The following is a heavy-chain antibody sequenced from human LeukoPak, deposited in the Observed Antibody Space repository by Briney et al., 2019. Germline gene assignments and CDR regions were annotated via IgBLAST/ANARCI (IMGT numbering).Heavy chain of an antibody. J-gene: IGHJ4*02. V-gene: IGHV3-66*04. CDR1: GFTVSSNY. D-gene: IGHD2-2*01. CDR3: ARLPAYCSSTSCYYDY. Sequence: GGSLRLSCAASGFTVSSNYMSWVRQAPGKGLEWVSVTYTDGDTYYADSVKGRFTISRDNTKNTLYLQMNSLRAEDTAVYYCARLPAYCSSTSCYYDYWGQGTLVTVSS. CDR2: TYTDGDT.